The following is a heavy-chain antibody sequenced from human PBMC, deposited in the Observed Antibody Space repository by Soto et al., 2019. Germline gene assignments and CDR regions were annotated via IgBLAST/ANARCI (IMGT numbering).Heavy chain of an antibody. J-gene: IGHJ6*02. CDR3: ARVPSSEYSSSWSDYYYYGMDV. V-gene: IGHV1-69*13. CDR1: GGTFSRYA. D-gene: IGHD6-13*01. Sequence: AVKVSCKACGGTFSRYAISWVRQAPGQGLEWMGGIIPIFGTANYAQKFQGRVTITADESTSTAYMELSSLRSEDTAVYYCARVPSSEYSSSWSDYYYYGMDVWGQGTTVTVSS. CDR2: IIPIFGTA.